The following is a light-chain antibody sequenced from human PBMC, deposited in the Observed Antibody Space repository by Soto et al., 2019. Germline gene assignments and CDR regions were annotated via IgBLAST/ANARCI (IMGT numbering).Light chain of an antibody. CDR1: TGAVTNGHY. J-gene: IGLJ1*01. CDR2: DTT. V-gene: IGLV7-46*01. CDR3: LLSYNGPYV. Sequence: AVVTQEPSLTVSPGGTVALTCGSSTGAVTNGHYPYWFQQKPGQAPRTLIYDTTNRHSWTPARFSGSLLGGKAALTLSGAQPEDEAEYYCLLSYNGPYVFGTGTKATVL.